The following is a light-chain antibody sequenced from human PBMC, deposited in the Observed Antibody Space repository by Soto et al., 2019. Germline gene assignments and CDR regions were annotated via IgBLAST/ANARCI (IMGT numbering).Light chain of an antibody. V-gene: IGKV3-20*01. CDR2: GAS. Sequence: EIVLTQSPGTLSLSPGERATLSCRASQSVSSSYLAWYQQKPGQAPRLLIYGASSRATGIPGRFSGSGSGTDCTLTISILEPEDFAVYYCKHYGSSPRTFGQGTKVEIK. CDR3: KHYGSSPRT. J-gene: IGKJ1*01. CDR1: QSVSSSY.